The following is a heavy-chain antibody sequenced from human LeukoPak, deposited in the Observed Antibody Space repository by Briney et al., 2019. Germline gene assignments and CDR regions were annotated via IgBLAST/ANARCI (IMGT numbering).Heavy chain of an antibody. D-gene: IGHD6-19*01. CDR1: GGSFSGYY. CDR3: ARRQGAVAGHYYFDY. J-gene: IGHJ4*02. Sequence: SETLSLTCAVYGGSFSGYYWSWIRQPPGKGLEWIGEINHSGSTNYNPSLKSRVTISVDTSKNQFSPKLSSVTAADTAVYYCARRQGAVAGHYYFDYWGQGTLVTVSS. CDR2: INHSGST. V-gene: IGHV4-34*01.